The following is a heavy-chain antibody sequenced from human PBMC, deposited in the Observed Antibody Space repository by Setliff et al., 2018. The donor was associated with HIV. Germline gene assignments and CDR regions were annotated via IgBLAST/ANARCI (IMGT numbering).Heavy chain of an antibody. CDR1: GYSLSTYA. Sequence: ASVKVSCKASGYSLSTYAISWVRQAPGQGLEWMGWIDSNNGNRNFAQKFRGRVTMTTDISTSTAYVEVRSLSFDDTAVYYCVRLTADRTNYYYYMDVWGKGTTVTVSS. D-gene: IGHD2-8*01. V-gene: IGHV1-18*01. J-gene: IGHJ6*03. CDR2: IDSNNGNR. CDR3: VRLTADRTNYYYYMDV.